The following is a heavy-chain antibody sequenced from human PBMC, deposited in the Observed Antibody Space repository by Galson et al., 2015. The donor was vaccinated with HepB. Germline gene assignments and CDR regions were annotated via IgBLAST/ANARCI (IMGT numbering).Heavy chain of an antibody. CDR2: ISSSSSYI. D-gene: IGHD3-10*01. Sequence: SLRLSCAASGFTFSSYSMNWVRQAPGKGLEWVSSISSSSSYIYYADSVKGRFTISRDNAKNSLYLQTNSLRAEDTAVYYCARGPMTYYYGSGSYYEDYWGQGTLVTVSS. J-gene: IGHJ4*02. CDR1: GFTFSSYS. CDR3: ARGPMTYYYGSGSYYEDY. V-gene: IGHV3-21*01.